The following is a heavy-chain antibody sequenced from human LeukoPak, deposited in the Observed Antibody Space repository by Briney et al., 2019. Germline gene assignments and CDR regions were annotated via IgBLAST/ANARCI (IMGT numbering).Heavy chain of an antibody. V-gene: IGHV3-7*05. CDR1: GFTFSSYW. CDR2: INQDGSEK. J-gene: IGHJ4*02. D-gene: IGHD3-22*01. Sequence: AGGSLRLSCAASGFTFSSYWMSWVRQAPGKGLEWVANINQDGSEKYSVDSVKGRFTISRDNAKNSRYLQMNSLRAEDTAVYYCAREYYSDSSGSDYWGQGTLVTVSS. CDR3: AREYYSDSSGSDY.